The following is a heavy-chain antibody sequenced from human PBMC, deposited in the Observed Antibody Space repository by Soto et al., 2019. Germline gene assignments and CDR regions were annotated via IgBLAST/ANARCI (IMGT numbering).Heavy chain of an antibody. V-gene: IGHV3-48*02. CDR1: GFNFTSYS. CDR2: ITSKSSNI. J-gene: IGHJ5*02. Sequence: GGSLILSCTASGFNFTSYSRNWVREARAPGLEWGCYITSKSSNIKYAASVKGRFTVSRDNAKNSLYLQLNSLRDEDTAVYYCAREMGACSDSSCYPGPYDSWGQGTLVTVSS. D-gene: IGHD3-16*01. CDR3: AREMGACSDSSCYPGPYDS.